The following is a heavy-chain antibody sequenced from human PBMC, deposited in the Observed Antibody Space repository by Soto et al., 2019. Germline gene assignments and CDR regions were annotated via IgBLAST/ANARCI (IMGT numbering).Heavy chain of an antibody. CDR2: ISGKNGNT. CDR3: ARVSSSIVVVPGYGMDV. J-gene: IGHJ6*02. Sequence: QVQLVQSGAEVKKPGASVKVSCKASGYTFISHGISWVRQAPGQGLEGTGWISGKNGNTNDEQKLQVRVTLTTDTSTSTAYMEMRSLRSDDTAVYYCARVSSSIVVVPGYGMDVWGQGTTVTVSS. CDR1: GYTFISHG. D-gene: IGHD2-15*01. V-gene: IGHV1-18*04.